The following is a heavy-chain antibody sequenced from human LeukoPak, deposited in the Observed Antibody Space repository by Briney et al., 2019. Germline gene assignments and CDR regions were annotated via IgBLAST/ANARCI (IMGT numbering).Heavy chain of an antibody. J-gene: IGHJ4*02. Sequence: SEALSLTCTVSGGSISSGDYYWSWIRQPPGKGLEWIGYIYYSGSTYYNPSLKSRVTISVDTSKNQFSLKLSSVTAADTAVYYCARNYVWGSYRSPFDYWGQGTLVTVSS. CDR3: ARNYVWGSYRSPFDY. CDR2: IYYSGST. D-gene: IGHD3-16*02. CDR1: GGSISSGDYY. V-gene: IGHV4-30-4*02.